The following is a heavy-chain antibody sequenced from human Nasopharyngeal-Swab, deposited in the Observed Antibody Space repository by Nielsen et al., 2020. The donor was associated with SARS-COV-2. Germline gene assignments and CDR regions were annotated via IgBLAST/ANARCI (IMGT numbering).Heavy chain of an antibody. J-gene: IGHJ6*02. D-gene: IGHD6-19*01. CDR1: GGTFSSYA. V-gene: IGHV1-69*13. CDR3: AAELIASGWYSGYYYYGMDV. CDR2: IIPIFGTA. Sequence: SVKVSCKASGGTFSSYAISWVRQAPGQGLEWMGGIIPIFGTANYAQKFQGRVTITADESTSTAYMELSSLRSEDTAVYYCAAELIASGWYSGYYYYGMDVWGQGTTVTGSS.